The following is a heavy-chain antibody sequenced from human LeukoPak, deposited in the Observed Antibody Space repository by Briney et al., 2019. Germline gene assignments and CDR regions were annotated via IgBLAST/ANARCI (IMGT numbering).Heavy chain of an antibody. Sequence: SETLSLTCTVSGGSISTDYWSWIRQPPGKELEGIAYIDYRGSTNYNPSLKSRATISVHSSKNQFSLTLTSVTAADTAIYYCARHGSSSDLWSDSFDYWGQGSLVTVSS. D-gene: IGHD3-3*01. CDR2: IDYRGST. J-gene: IGHJ4*02. V-gene: IGHV4-59*08. CDR3: ARHGSSSDLWSDSFDY. CDR1: GGSISTDY.